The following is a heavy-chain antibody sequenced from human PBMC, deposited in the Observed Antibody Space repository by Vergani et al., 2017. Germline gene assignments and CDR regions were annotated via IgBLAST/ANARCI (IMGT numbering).Heavy chain of an antibody. J-gene: IGHJ4*02. Sequence: QVQLVQSGAEVKTPGSSVKVSCKACGGTFSSYAISWVRQAPGQGLEWMGWIIPFFGTANYAQKLQGRVTITTDKSTSTAYMELSSLRSEDTAVYFCATGAITIVRGVVIYFDCWGQGTLVTVSS. CDR2: IIPFFGTA. D-gene: IGHD3-10*01. CDR3: ATGAITIVRGVVIYFDC. CDR1: GGTFSSYA. V-gene: IGHV1-69*06.